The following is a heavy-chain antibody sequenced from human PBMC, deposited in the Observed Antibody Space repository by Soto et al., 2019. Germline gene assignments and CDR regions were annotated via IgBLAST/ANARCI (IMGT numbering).Heavy chain of an antibody. CDR1: GYTFTGHY. CDR2: IGPDSGAT. CDR3: GRGRSGQIVVFY. Sequence: ASVKVSFKASGYTFTGHYIHWVRQAPEQGPEWMGEIGPDSGATRYAQKFQGRVTMTRDMSITTVYMELNNLSPDDTAVYYCGRGRSGQIVVFYWGQGTPVTVSS. D-gene: IGHD5-12*01. V-gene: IGHV1-2*02. J-gene: IGHJ4*02.